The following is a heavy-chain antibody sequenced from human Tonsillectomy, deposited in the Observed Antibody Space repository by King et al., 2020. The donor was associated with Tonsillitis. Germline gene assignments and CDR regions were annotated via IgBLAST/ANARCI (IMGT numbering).Heavy chain of an antibody. D-gene: IGHD6-19*01. Sequence: EVQLVESGGDLVPPGGSLRLSCAASGFTFSSYAISWVRQAPGKGLEWVSAITYDGGRTYYADSVKGRSTISRDNSKNTVYLQLNSLRVEDTALYYCAREPLSTYKSGWYTVDYWGQGTLVTVSS. CDR3: AREPLSTYKSGWYTVDY. V-gene: IGHV3-23*04. J-gene: IGHJ4*02. CDR1: GFTFSSYA. CDR2: ITYDGGRT.